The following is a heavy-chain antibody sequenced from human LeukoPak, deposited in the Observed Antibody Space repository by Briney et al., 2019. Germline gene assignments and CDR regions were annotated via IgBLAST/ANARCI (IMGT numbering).Heavy chain of an antibody. Sequence: ASVKVSCKASGYTFTSYDINWVRQATGQGLEWMGWMNPNSGNTGYAQKFQGRVTMTRNTSISTAYMELSSLRSEDTAVYYCARVFKNYYGSGSYSDYWGQGTLVTVSS. CDR1: GYTFTSYD. CDR3: ARVFKNYYGSGSYSDY. CDR2: MNPNSGNT. J-gene: IGHJ4*02. V-gene: IGHV1-8*01. D-gene: IGHD3-10*01.